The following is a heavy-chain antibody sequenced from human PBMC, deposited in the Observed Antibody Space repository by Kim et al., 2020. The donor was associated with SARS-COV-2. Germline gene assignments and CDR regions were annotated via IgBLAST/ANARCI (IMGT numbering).Heavy chain of an antibody. CDR2: INGGKE. J-gene: IGHJ4*02. V-gene: IGHV3-23*01. CDR3: ARHSWNL. Sequence: GGSLRLSCAASGFTFSNSDMSWVRQAPGKGLEWVSAINGGKEFYADSVKGRFTISRDNSKNTLYLQMNSLRVEDTALYYCARHSWNLWGQGTLVTVSS. CDR1: GFTFSNSD. D-gene: IGHD1-7*01.